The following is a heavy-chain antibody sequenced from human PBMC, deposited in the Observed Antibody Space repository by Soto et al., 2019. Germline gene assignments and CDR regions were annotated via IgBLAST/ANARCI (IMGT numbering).Heavy chain of an antibody. D-gene: IGHD3-22*01. V-gene: IGHV3-23*01. Sequence: PGGSLRLSCAASGFTFSSYAMSWVRQAPGKGLEWVSAISGSGGSTYYADSVKGRFTISRDNSKNTLYLQMNSLRAEDTAVYYCAKGGHYYDSSGYYQPWGQGTLVTVSS. CDR1: GFTFSSYA. CDR3: AKGGHYYDSSGYYQP. J-gene: IGHJ5*02. CDR2: ISGSGGST.